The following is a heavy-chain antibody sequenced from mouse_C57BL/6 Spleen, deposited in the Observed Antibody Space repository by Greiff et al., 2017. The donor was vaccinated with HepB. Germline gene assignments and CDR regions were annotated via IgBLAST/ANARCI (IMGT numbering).Heavy chain of an antibody. Sequence: VQLQQSGPGLVQPSQSLSITCTVSGFSLTSYGVHWVRQSPGKGLEWLGVIWSGGSTDYNAAFISRLSISKDNSKSQVFFKMNSLQADDTAIYYCARVWEAMDYWGQGTSVTVSS. V-gene: IGHV2-2*01. CDR3: ARVWEAMDY. J-gene: IGHJ4*01. D-gene: IGHD4-1*01. CDR2: IWSGGST. CDR1: GFSLTSYG.